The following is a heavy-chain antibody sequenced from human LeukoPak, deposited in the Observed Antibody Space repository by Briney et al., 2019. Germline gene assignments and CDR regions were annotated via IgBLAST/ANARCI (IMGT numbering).Heavy chain of an antibody. CDR1: GYRFTSYW. V-gene: IGHV5-51*01. J-gene: IGHJ4*02. Sequence: EESLKISCQGSGYRFTSYWIGWVREMPGKGLEWMGIIYTGDSNTKYSPSFQGQVTISVDKSISTAYLQWSSLKASDTAMYYCARLGGSAYCVSTTCHFDYWGQGTLVTVSS. D-gene: IGHD2-2*01. CDR2: IYTGDSNT. CDR3: ARLGGSAYCVSTTCHFDY.